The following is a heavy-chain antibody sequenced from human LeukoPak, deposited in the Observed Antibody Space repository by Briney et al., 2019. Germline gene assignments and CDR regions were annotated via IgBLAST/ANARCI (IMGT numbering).Heavy chain of an antibody. J-gene: IGHJ4*02. D-gene: IGHD2-15*01. CDR2: INPAGTET. CDR1: GFSFSAYW. Sequence: GGTLRLSCAASGFSFSAYWMTWVRQAPGTGLEWVANINPAGTETYYVDPVKGRFTISRDNAKNLLYLQMNSLRAEDTAVYYCARFGYVAAVDLWGQGTLVTVSS. CDR3: ARFGYVAAVDL. V-gene: IGHV3-7*01.